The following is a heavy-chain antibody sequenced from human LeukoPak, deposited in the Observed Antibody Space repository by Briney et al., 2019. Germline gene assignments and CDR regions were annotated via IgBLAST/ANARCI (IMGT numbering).Heavy chain of an antibody. D-gene: IGHD2-2*01. CDR2: INPSGGST. CDR3: TSAYCSSTSCFVLDP. CDR1: GYTFTSYY. Sequence: ASVKVSCKASGYTFTSYYMHWVRQAPGQGLEWMGIINPSGGSTSYAQKFQGRVTMTRDTSTSTVYMELSSLRSEDTAVYYCTSAYCSSTSCFVLDPWGQGTLVTVSS. V-gene: IGHV1-46*03. J-gene: IGHJ5*02.